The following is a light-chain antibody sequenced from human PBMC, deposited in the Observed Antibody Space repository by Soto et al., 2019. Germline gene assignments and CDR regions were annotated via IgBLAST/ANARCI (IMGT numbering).Light chain of an antibody. CDR2: AAS. Sequence: DIQLTQPPSALSVSLGERATITCRASQGISTYLAWYQQKPGKAPKLLIYAASTLQSGVPSRFSGSGSGTEFTLTISSLQPEDFATYYCQHYNSYSQTFGQGTKVDIK. CDR1: QGISTY. V-gene: IGKV1-9*01. CDR3: QHYNSYSQT. J-gene: IGKJ1*01.